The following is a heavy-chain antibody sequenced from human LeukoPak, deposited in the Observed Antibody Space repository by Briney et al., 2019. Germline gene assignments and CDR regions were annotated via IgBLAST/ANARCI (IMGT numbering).Heavy chain of an antibody. CDR3: ARGGFGELY. V-gene: IGHV3-21*01. CDR2: ISSTSTYI. D-gene: IGHD3-10*01. J-gene: IGHJ4*02. Sequence: GGSLRLSCAASGLTLSNAWMSWVRQAPGKGLEWVSSISSTSTYIYYADSVKGRFTISRDNAKNSLYLQVNSLRAEDTAVYYCARGGFGELYWGQGTLVTVSS. CDR1: GLTLSNAW.